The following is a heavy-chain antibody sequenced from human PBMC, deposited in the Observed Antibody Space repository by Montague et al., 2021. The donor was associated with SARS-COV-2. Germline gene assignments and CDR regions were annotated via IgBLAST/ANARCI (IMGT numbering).Heavy chain of an antibody. CDR3: AGAVSVRGADNWFDP. D-gene: IGHD3-10*01. CDR1: GGSMSDHY. Sequence: SETLSLTCTVSGGSMSDHYWSWMRQPPGEGLEWLADIYYSGGINSNTSLKSRVSMSADTSKNQFSLKLTSVTAADTAAYYCAGAVSVRGADNWFDPWGQGTPVTVSS. J-gene: IGHJ5*02. V-gene: IGHV4-59*11. CDR2: IYYSGGI.